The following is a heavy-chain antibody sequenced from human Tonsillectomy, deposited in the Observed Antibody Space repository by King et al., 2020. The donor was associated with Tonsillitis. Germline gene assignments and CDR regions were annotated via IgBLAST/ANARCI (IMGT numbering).Heavy chain of an antibody. Sequence: VQLVESGGGLVKPGGSLRLSCAASGFTFSDYYMSWIRQAPGKRLEWVSYISSSGSTIYYADSVKGRFTISRDNAKNSLYLQMNSLRAEDTAVYYCARDKIIAGPGYCSGGICYGAFDIWGQGTKVTVSS. CDR1: GFTFSDYY. D-gene: IGHD2-15*01. V-gene: IGHV3-11*01. CDR2: ISSSGSTI. J-gene: IGHJ3*02. CDR3: ARDKIIAGPGYCSGGICYGAFDI.